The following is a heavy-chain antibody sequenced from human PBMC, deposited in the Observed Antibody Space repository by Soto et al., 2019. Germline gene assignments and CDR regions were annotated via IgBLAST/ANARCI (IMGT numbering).Heavy chain of an antibody. CDR2: IYYSGST. Sequence: QVQLQESGPGLVKPSETLSLTCTVSGGSISSYYWSWIRQPPGKGLEWIGYIYYSGSTNYNPSLKSRVTISVDTSKNQFSLKLSSVTAADTAVYYWARTEGRGFGDDWYFDLWGRGTLVTVSS. V-gene: IGHV4-59*01. CDR3: ARTEGRGFGDDWYFDL. J-gene: IGHJ2*01. D-gene: IGHD4-17*01. CDR1: GGSISSYY.